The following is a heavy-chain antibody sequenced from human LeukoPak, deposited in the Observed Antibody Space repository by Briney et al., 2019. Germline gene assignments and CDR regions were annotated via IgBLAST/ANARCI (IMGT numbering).Heavy chain of an antibody. D-gene: IGHD1-1*01. CDR2: ISGSGGST. CDR1: GFTFSSYA. Sequence: GGSLRLSCAASGFTFSSYAMSWVRQAPGKGLEWVSAISGSGGSTYYADSVKGRFTISRDNSKNTLYLQMNSLRAEDTAVYYCAKGLGRKDLPLDEEAKTYYYYYGMDVWGQGTTVTVSS. J-gene: IGHJ6*02. V-gene: IGHV3-23*01. CDR3: AKGLGRKDLPLDEEAKTYYYYYGMDV.